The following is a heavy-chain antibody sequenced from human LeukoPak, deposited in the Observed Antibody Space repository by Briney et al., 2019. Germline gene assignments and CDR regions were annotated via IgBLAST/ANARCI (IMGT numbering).Heavy chain of an antibody. CDR3: ARGYGYYFRPSHDALDI. Sequence: GASVKVSCKASGYTFTSYDINWVRQATGQGLEWMGWMNPNSGNTGYAQKFQGRVTMTRNTSISTAYMELSSLRPEDTAVYYCARGYGYYFRPSHDALDIWGQGTMVTVSS. V-gene: IGHV1-8*01. D-gene: IGHD3-22*01. CDR1: GYTFTSYD. CDR2: MNPNSGNT. J-gene: IGHJ3*02.